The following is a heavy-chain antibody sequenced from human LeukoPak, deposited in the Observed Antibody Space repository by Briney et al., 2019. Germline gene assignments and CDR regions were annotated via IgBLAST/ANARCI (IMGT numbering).Heavy chain of an antibody. Sequence: GGSLRLSCAASGFTFSSFAMNWVRQAPVKGLEWVSGISGSGVTTYHADSVKGRFTISRDSSKNTLYLQMNSLRAEDTAVYYCTKALYCGGDCYSRDDYWGQGTLVTVSS. J-gene: IGHJ4*02. V-gene: IGHV3-23*01. CDR1: GFTFSSFA. CDR2: ISGSGVTT. CDR3: TKALYCGGDCYSRDDY. D-gene: IGHD2-21*02.